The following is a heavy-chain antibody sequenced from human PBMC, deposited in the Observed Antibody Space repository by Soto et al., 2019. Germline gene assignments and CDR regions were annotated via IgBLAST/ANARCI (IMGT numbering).Heavy chain of an antibody. J-gene: IGHJ6*02. CDR2: TYYRSKWYN. CDR1: GDSVSSNSAA. CDR3: ARGRIFGVVIPYYYYGMDV. Sequence: SQTLSLTCAISGDSVSSNSAAWNWIRQSPSRGLEWLGRTYYRSKWYNDYAVSVKSRITINPDTSKNQFSLQLNSVTPEDTAVYYCARGRIFGVVIPYYYYGMDVWGQGTTVTVSS. D-gene: IGHD3-3*01. V-gene: IGHV6-1*01.